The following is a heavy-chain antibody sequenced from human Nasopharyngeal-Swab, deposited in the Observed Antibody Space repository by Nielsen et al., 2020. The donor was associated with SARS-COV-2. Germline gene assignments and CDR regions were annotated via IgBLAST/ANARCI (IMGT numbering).Heavy chain of an antibody. J-gene: IGHJ6*02. CDR2: VSHGGGT. CDR1: GGSFSGHQ. D-gene: IGHD6-19*01. V-gene: IGHV4-34*01. Sequence: GSLRLSCVVYGGSFSGHQWSWVRQPPGKGLEWIGEVSHGGGTNYNPSLKSRVTISVATSKNQFSLKLSSVTAADTAVYYCARDLWLETDYYYLGMDVWGQGTTVTVSS. CDR3: ARDLWLETDYYYLGMDV.